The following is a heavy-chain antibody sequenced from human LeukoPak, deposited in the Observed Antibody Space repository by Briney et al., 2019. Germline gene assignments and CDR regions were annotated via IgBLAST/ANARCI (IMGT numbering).Heavy chain of an antibody. Sequence: TPSETLSLTCAVSGGSISSGGYSWSWIRQPPGKGLEWIGYIYHSGSTYYNPSLKSRVTISVDTSKNQFSLKLSSVTAADTAVYYCARRKSYCSGGSCYFDYWGQGTLVTVSS. CDR1: GGSISSGGYS. J-gene: IGHJ4*02. CDR2: IYHSGST. V-gene: IGHV4-30-2*01. D-gene: IGHD2-15*01. CDR3: ARRKSYCSGGSCYFDY.